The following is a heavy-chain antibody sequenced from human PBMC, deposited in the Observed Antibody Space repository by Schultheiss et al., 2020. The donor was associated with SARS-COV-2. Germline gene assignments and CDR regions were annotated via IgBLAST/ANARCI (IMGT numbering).Heavy chain of an antibody. CDR3: ARAGYSYGLGYYYYYMDV. V-gene: IGHV3-23*01. J-gene: IGHJ6*03. D-gene: IGHD5-18*01. CDR2: ISGSGVST. Sequence: GESLKISCAASGFTFSSYAMTWVRQAPGKGLEWVSAISGSGVSTYYADSVKGRFTISRDNSKNTLYLQMNSLRAEDTAVYYCARAGYSYGLGYYYYYMDVWGKGTTVTVSS. CDR1: GFTFSSYA.